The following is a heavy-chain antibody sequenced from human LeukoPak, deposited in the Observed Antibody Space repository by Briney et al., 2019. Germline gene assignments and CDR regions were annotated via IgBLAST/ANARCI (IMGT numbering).Heavy chain of an antibody. J-gene: IGHJ1*01. Sequence: PGRSLRLSCAASGFTFSSYALHWVRQAPGKGLEWVSSISSTSNYIYYADSVKGRFTVSRDNAKNSLYLQMNSLRAEDTAVYYCATPAAGPRAEYSQHWGQGTLVTVSP. CDR1: GFTFSSYA. CDR3: ATPAAGPRAEYSQH. V-gene: IGHV3-21*01. CDR2: ISSTSNYI. D-gene: IGHD6-13*01.